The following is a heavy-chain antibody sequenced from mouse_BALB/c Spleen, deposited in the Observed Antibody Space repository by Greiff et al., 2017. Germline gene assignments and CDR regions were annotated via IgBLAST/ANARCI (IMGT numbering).Heavy chain of an antibody. D-gene: IGHD3-1*01. CDR1: GYTFTSYW. J-gene: IGHJ2*01. CDR3: ARQLLDD. V-gene: IGHV1-7*01. CDR2: INPSTGYT. Sequence: QVQLQQSGAELAKPGASVKMSCKASGYTFTSYWMHWVKQRPGQGLEWIGYINPSTGYTEYNQKFKDKATLTADKSSSTAYMQLSSLTSEDSAVYYCARQLLDDWGQGTTLTVSS.